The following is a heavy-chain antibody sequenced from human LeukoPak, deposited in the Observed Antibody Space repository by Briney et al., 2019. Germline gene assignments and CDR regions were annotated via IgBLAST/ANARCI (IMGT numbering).Heavy chain of an antibody. CDR2: INPSGGST. D-gene: IGHD3-10*01. CDR3: ASYMTPAGEGMDV. Sequence: ASVKVSCKASGYTFTSYYMHWVRQAPGQGLEWMGIINPSGGSTGYAQKFQGRVTMTRDTSTSTVYMELSSLRSEDTAVYYCASYMTPAGEGMDVWGQGTTVTVSS. V-gene: IGHV1-46*01. CDR1: GYTFTSYY. J-gene: IGHJ6*02.